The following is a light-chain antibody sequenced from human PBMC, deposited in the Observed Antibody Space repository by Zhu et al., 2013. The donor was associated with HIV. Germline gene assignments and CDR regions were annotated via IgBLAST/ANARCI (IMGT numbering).Light chain of an antibody. J-gene: IGKJ2*01. CDR1: QSVSSN. CDR2: GAS. CDR3: QQYNTRPQYT. Sequence: EIVMTQSPATLSVSPGERATLSCRASQSVSSNLAWYQQKPGQAPRLLIYGASTRATGIPARFSGSGSGTEFTLTISSLQSEDFAVYYCQQYNTRPQYTFGQGTKLEIK. V-gene: IGKV3-15*01.